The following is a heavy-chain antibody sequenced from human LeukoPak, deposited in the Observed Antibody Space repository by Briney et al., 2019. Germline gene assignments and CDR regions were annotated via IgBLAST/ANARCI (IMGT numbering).Heavy chain of an antibody. Sequence: GASVKVSCKASGYTFTGFYIHWVRQAPGQGLEWMGWINPNSGGTNYAQKFLDRVTMTRDTSISTAYMELSSLKSDDTAVYYCARPLTTSGWYFDLWGRGTLVTVSS. V-gene: IGHV1-2*02. J-gene: IGHJ2*01. CDR3: ARPLTTSGWYFDL. D-gene: IGHD1-14*01. CDR2: INPNSGGT. CDR1: GYTFTGFY.